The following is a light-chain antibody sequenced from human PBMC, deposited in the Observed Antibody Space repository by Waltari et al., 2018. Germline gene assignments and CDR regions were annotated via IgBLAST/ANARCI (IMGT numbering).Light chain of an antibody. J-gene: IGLJ2*01. CDR3: QSYDSSLSVVV. V-gene: IGLV1-40*01. Sequence: QSVLTQSPSVSGAPGQRVTISCTGSSSNIGANYDVHWYQQLPGTAPKLLIYGNSNRPSGVPDRFSGSKSGTSASLAITGLQAEDEADYYCQSYDSSLSVVVFGGGTKLTVL. CDR1: SSNIGANYD. CDR2: GNS.